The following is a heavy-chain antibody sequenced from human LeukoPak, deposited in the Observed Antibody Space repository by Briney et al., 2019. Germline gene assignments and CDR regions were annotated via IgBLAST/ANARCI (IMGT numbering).Heavy chain of an antibody. CDR1: GYTFTTYS. CDR3: ARDLIVYGSGSYFDY. Sequence: ASVKVSCKTSGYTFTTYSIHWVRQAPGQGLEWMAWINVGNGNAKYSQNFQGRLTITTDTSASTAYMELSSLRSEDTALYFCARDLIVYGSGSYFDYWGQGTLVTVSS. V-gene: IGHV1-3*01. D-gene: IGHD3-10*01. CDR2: INVGNGNA. J-gene: IGHJ4*02.